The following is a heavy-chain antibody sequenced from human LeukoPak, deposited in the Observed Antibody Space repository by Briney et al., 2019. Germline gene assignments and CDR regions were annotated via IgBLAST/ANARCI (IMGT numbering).Heavy chain of an antibody. V-gene: IGHV3-23*01. CDR2: ISGSGGST. J-gene: IGHJ4*02. CDR1: GFSFKDYW. D-gene: IGHD3-22*01. Sequence: GGSLRLSCAASGFSFKDYWMSWVRQAPGKGLEWVSAISGSGGSTYYADSVKGRFTISRDNSKNTLYLQMNSLRAEDTAVYYCANSYDSSLYYFDYWGQGTLVTVSS. CDR3: ANSYDSSLYYFDY.